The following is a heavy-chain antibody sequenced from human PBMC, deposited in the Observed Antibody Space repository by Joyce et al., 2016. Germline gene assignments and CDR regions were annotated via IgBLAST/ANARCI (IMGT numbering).Heavy chain of an antibody. D-gene: IGHD2-21*02. CDR3: ARTGVMVTAVHPCEY. CDR2: IYRSGTT. Sequence: QVQLQESGPGLVRPSETLSLTCSVSGGSISGSSYYWGWIRQSPGKGLEWLGSIYRSGTTYDNPALKSRVIMSVDTSKNQFSLRLNSVSAADTAVYYCARTGVMVTAVHPCEYWGQGTLVTVSS. CDR1: GGSISGSSYY. J-gene: IGHJ4*02. V-gene: IGHV4-39*07.